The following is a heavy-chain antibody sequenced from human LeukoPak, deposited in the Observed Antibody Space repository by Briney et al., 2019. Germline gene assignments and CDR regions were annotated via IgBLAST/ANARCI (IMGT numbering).Heavy chain of an antibody. D-gene: IGHD2-2*01. CDR2: IYPADSDT. CDR1: GYSFTTYW. V-gene: IGHV5-51*01. Sequence: GESLKISCKGSGYSFTTYWIGWVRQMPGKGLEWMGIIYPADSDTRYSPSFQGQVTISADKSINTACLQWSSLKASDTAMYYCARRPYCTTTSCYDFDYWGQGTLVTVSS. CDR3: ARRPYCTTTSCYDFDY. J-gene: IGHJ4*02.